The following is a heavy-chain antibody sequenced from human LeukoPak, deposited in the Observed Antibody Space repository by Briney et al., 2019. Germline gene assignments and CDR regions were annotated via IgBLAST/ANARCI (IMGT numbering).Heavy chain of an antibody. CDR3: AKSFNLLGGNRYLPFDD. D-gene: IGHD4-23*01. CDR2: ISGSGGTT. Sequence: GGSLRLSCAASGFSLSNYAMSWVRQAPGKGLEWVSIISGSGGTTYYADSVKGRFTISRDNSKNTLYLQMNSLKADDTAVYYCAKSFNLLGGNRYLPFDDWGQGTLVTVSS. J-gene: IGHJ4*02. V-gene: IGHV3-23*01. CDR1: GFSLSNYA.